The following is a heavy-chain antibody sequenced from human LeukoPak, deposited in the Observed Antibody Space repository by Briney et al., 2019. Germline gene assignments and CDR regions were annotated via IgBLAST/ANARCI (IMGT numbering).Heavy chain of an antibody. CDR1: GFTFSSYG. CDR2: IRLDGSNK. CDR3: AKEIILITMVRGGNDY. D-gene: IGHD3-10*01. V-gene: IGHV3-30*02. Sequence: GGSLRLSCAASGFTFSSYGMHWVRQAPGKGLEWVAFIRLDGSNKYYADSVKGRFTISRDNSKNTLYLQMNSLRAEDTAVYYCAKEIILITMVRGGNDYWGQGTLVTVSS. J-gene: IGHJ4*02.